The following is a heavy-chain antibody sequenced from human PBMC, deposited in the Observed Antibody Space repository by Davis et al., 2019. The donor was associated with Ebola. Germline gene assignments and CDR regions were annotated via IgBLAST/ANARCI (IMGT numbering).Heavy chain of an antibody. J-gene: IGHJ4*02. CDR3: ATSGSGPGYRYYFDY. D-gene: IGHD6-19*01. CDR1: GYTFTSYG. CDR2: ISAYNGNT. Sequence: AASVKVSCKASGYTFTSYGISWVRQAPGQGLEWMGWISAYNGNTNYAQKFQGRVTMPTDTSTSTAYMELRSLRSDDTAVYYCATSGSGPGYRYYFDYWGQGTLVTVSS. V-gene: IGHV1-18*04.